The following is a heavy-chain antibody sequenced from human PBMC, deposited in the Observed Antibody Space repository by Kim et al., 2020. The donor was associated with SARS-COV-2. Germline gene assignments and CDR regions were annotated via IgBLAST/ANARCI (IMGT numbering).Heavy chain of an antibody. D-gene: IGHD3-22*01. V-gene: IGHV1-18*01. CDR1: GYTFTSYG. CDR3: ARDIYDSSGYYYDIRFDY. J-gene: IGHJ4*02. CDR2: ISAYNGNT. Sequence: ASVKVSCKASGYTFTSYGISWVRQAPGQGLEWMGWISAYNGNTNYAQKLQGRVTMTTDTSTSTAYMELRSLRSDDTAVYYCARDIYDSSGYYYDIRFDYWGQGTLVTVSS.